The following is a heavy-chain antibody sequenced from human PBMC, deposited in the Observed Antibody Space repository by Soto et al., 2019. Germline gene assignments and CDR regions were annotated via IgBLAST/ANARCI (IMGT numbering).Heavy chain of an antibody. Sequence: SETLSLTCTVSGASISSGAYYWTWIRQLPGRGLEWIGFISSRGSAHYNPSLKSRVTISLDTSKKLFSLRLSSVTAADAAVYHCAADRWGSGRAFFDPWGPGSLVTVSS. J-gene: IGHJ5*02. CDR1: GASISSGAYY. D-gene: IGHD3-10*01. V-gene: IGHV4-31*03. CDR3: AADRWGSGRAFFDP. CDR2: ISSRGSA.